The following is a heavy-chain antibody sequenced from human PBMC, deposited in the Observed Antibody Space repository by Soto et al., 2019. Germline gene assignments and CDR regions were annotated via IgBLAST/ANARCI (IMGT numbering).Heavy chain of an antibody. CDR3: TTYPGCAY. CDR1: GFTFSNAW. CDR2: IKSKTDCGTT. D-gene: IGHD6-19*01. V-gene: IGHV3-15*01. Sequence: EVQLVESGGGLVKPGGSLRLSCAASGFTFSNAWMSWVHQAPGTGLEWVGRIKSKTDCGTTDYAAPVKGRFTISRDDSKSTLYLQMNSLKTADAAVYYCTTYPGCAYWGQGTLCTVSS. J-gene: IGHJ4*02.